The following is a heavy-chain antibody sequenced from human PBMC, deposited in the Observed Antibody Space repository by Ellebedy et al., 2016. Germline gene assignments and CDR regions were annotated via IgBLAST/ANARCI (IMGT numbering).Heavy chain of an antibody. V-gene: IGHV3-48*03. CDR3: VRGMPADGPYYYYYFMDV. CDR2: ISHTSKNI. CDR1: GIIFDSYA. J-gene: IGHJ6*04. D-gene: IGHD2-2*01. Sequence: GESLKIPCSASGIIFDSYAMNWVRQAPGKGLEWLSFISHTSKNIYYADSVKGRFTACRDNAKNSVSLQMNSLRAEDTAVYYCVRGMPADGPYYYYYFMDVWGEGTTVTVSS.